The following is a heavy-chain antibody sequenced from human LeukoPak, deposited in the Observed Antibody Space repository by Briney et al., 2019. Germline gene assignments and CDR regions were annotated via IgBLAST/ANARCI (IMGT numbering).Heavy chain of an antibody. V-gene: IGHV1-2*02. J-gene: IGHJ5*02. CDR1: GYTFTGYY. CDR2: INPNHGGT. CDR3: ARAPMGYCSGGSCSWFDP. D-gene: IGHD2-15*01. Sequence: ASVKVSCKASGYTFTGYYMHWVRQAPGQGLEWMGWINPNHGGTNYAQKFQDRVSMTRDTSTSTAYMDLRSLRSDDTAVYYCARAPMGYCSGGSCSWFDPWGQGTLVTVSS.